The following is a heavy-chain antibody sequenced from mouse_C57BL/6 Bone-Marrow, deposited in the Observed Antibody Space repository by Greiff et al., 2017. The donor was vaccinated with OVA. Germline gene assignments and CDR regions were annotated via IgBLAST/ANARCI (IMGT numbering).Heavy chain of an antibody. CDR1: GYTFTDYE. CDR2: IDPETGGT. J-gene: IGHJ1*03. CDR3: REGYDYSYWYFDV. D-gene: IGHD2-4*01. V-gene: IGHV1-15*01. Sequence: QVQLQQSGAELVRPGASVTLSCKASGYTFTDYEMHWVKQTPVHGLEWIGAIDPETGGTAYNQKFKGKAILTADKSSSTAYMELRSLTSEDSAVYYCREGYDYSYWYFDVWGTGTTVTVSS.